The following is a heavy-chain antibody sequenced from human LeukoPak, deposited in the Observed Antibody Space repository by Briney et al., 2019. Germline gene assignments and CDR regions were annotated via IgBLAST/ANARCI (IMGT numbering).Heavy chain of an antibody. CDR1: GGSVSSGSYY. J-gene: IGHJ4*02. CDR3: ARGNYYGSSGYYLDY. V-gene: IGHV4-61*01. D-gene: IGHD3-22*01. Sequence: SETLSLTCTVSGGSVSSGSYYWSWIRQPPGKGLEWIGYIYYSGSTNYNPSLKSRVTISVDTSKNQFSLKLSSVTAADTAVFYCARGNYYGSSGYYLDYWGQGTLVTVSS. CDR2: IYYSGST.